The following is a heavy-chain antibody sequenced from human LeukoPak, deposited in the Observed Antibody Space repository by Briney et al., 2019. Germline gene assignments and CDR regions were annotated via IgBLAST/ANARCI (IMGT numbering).Heavy chain of an antibody. J-gene: IGHJ4*02. CDR3: ARDRYYYDSSGYYYYFDY. V-gene: IGHV1-18*01. CDR1: GYTFTSYG. CDR2: ISAYNGDT. Sequence: GASVKVSCKASGYTFTSYGISWVRQAPGQGLEWMGWISAYNGDTNYAQKLQGRVTMTTDTSTSTAYMELRSLRSDDTAVYYCARDRYYYDSSGYYYYFDYWGQGTLVTVSS. D-gene: IGHD3-22*01.